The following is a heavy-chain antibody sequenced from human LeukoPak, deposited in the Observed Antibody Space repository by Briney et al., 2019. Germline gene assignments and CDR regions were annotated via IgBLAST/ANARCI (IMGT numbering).Heavy chain of an antibody. CDR2: INHSGST. D-gene: IGHD3-3*01. CDR3: ARVGYYDFWSGPSWFDP. Sequence: PSETLSLTCAVPGGSFNGYYWSWIRQSPGKGLEWIGEINHSGSTNYSPSLKSRVTISVDTSKNQFSLKLSSVTAADTAVYYCARVGYYDFWSGPSWFDPWGQGTLVTVSS. J-gene: IGHJ5*02. CDR1: GGSFNGYY. V-gene: IGHV4-34*01.